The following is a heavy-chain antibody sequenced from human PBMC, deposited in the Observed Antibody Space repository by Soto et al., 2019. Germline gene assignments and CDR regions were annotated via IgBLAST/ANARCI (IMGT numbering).Heavy chain of an antibody. CDR2: TYYRSKWYN. CDR1: GDSVSSNSAA. J-gene: IGHJ4*02. CDR3: ARTKSVFDY. V-gene: IGHV6-1*01. Sequence: SQTLSLTCVISGDSVSSNSAAWNWIRQSASRGLEWLGRTYYRSKWYNEYAVSVKSRITINPDTSKNQFSPQLNSVTPEDTAVYYCARTKSVFDYWGQGTQVTVSS.